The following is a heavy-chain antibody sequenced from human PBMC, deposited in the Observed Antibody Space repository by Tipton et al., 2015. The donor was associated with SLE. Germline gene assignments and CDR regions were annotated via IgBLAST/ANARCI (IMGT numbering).Heavy chain of an antibody. Sequence: LRLSCTVSGGSITSGSYYWSWIRQPAGKGLEWIGRIYSTGSTNYNPSLKSRVTISVDVSKNQFSLKLSSVTAADTAVYYCARGARGYSYGSDEDFDSWGQGILVTVSS. D-gene: IGHD5-18*01. CDR3: ARGARGYSYGSDEDFDS. CDR2: IYSTGST. CDR1: GGSITSGSYY. J-gene: IGHJ4*02. V-gene: IGHV4-61*02.